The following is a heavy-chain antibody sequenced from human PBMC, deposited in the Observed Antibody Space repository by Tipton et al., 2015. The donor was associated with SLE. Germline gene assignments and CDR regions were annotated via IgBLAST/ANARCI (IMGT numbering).Heavy chain of an antibody. J-gene: IGHJ3*02. V-gene: IGHV3-53*01. D-gene: IGHD7-27*01. Sequence: SLRLSCAASGFTVSSNYMSWVRQAPGKGLEWVSVIYSGGNTYYADSVKGRFTISRDNSKNTLYLQMNSLRAEDTAVYYCARVPLGHAFDIWGQGTMVTVSS. CDR3: ARVPLGHAFDI. CDR2: IYSGGNT. CDR1: GFTVSSNY.